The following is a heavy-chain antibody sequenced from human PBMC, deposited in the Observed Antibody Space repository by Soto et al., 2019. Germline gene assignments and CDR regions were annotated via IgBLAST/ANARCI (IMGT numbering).Heavy chain of an antibody. J-gene: IGHJ5*02. V-gene: IGHV4-31*03. CDR1: GGSISSGGYY. Sequence: QVQLQESGPGLVKPSQTLSLTCTVSGGSISSGGYYWSWIRQHPGKGLEWIGYIYYSGSTYYNPPLKSRVTISVDTSKNQFSLKLSSVTAADTAVYYCARSNASSSWLANWFDPWGQGTLVTVSS. CDR2: IYYSGST. CDR3: ARSNASSSWLANWFDP. D-gene: IGHD6-13*01.